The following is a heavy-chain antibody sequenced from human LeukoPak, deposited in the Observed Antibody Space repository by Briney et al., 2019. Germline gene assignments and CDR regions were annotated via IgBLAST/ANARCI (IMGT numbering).Heavy chain of an antibody. J-gene: IGHJ6*03. Sequence: PSETLSLTCTVSGASISSDGFYWSWSRQLPGTGLEWIGYIYYTGFTYCQPSLKSRVTMSVDTSQNQCSLRMSSMTAADTAVYYCARAGLGIENYYYYRDVWGKGTTVTVSS. CDR3: ARAGLGIENYYYYRDV. CDR2: IYYTGFT. V-gene: IGHV4-31*03. CDR1: GASISSDGFY. D-gene: IGHD1-14*01.